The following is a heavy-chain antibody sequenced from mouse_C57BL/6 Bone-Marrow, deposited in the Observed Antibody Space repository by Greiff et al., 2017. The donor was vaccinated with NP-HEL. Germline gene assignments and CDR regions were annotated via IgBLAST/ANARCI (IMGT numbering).Heavy chain of an antibody. V-gene: IGHV5-4*03. CDR3: ARAIYYGNYVDY. J-gene: IGHJ2*01. CDR1: GFTFSSYA. Sequence: EVKLMESGGGLVKPGGSLKLSCAASGFTFSSYAMSWVRQTPEKRLEWVATISDGGSYTYYPDNVKGRFTITRDNAKNNLYLQMSHLKSEDTAMDYCARAIYYGNYVDYGGQGTTLTVSA. D-gene: IGHD2-1*01. CDR2: ISDGGSYT.